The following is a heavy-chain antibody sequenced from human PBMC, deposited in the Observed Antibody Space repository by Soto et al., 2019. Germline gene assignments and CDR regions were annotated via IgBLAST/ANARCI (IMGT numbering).Heavy chain of an antibody. J-gene: IGHJ6*02. CDR1: GFTFSSYA. Sequence: PGGSLRLSCAASGFTFSSYAMSWVRQAPGKGLEWVSAISGGGGNTYYADSVRGRFTISRDNSKNTLYLQMNSLRAEDTAVYYCARDRLAAAGENYYYYGMDVWGQGTTVTVSS. CDR2: ISGGGGNT. CDR3: ARDRLAAAGENYYYYGMDV. D-gene: IGHD6-13*01. V-gene: IGHV3-23*01.